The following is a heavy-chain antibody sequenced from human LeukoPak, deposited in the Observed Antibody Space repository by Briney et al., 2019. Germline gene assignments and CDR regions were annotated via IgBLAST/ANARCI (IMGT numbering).Heavy chain of an antibody. J-gene: IGHJ4*02. CDR3: AGCTVAGGVGIGSSFDY. Sequence: PSETLSLTCTVSGGSVSSGSYYWSWIRQPPGKGLEWIGYIYYSGSTNYNPSLKSRVTISVDTSKNQFSLKLSSVTAADTAVYYCAGCTVAGGVGIGSSFDYWGQGTLVTVSS. CDR2: IYYSGST. V-gene: IGHV4-61*01. D-gene: IGHD6-19*01. CDR1: GGSVSSGSYY.